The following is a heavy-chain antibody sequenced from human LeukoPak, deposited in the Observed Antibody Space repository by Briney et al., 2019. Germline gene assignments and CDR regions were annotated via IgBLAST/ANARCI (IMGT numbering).Heavy chain of an antibody. J-gene: IGHJ4*02. V-gene: IGHV5-51*01. CDR3: ARPSNSGYDF. D-gene: IGHD5-12*01. Sequence: GESLKISFKASGYSFSNYWIGWVRQMPGKGLEWMGIIYPSDSDTRYSPSFQGQVTISADKSISTAYLQWSSLKASDTAMYYCARPSNSGYDFWGQGALVTVSP. CDR2: IYPSDSDT. CDR1: GYSFSNYW.